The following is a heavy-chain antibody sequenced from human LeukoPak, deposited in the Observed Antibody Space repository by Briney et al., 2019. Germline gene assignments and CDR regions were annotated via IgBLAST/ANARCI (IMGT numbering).Heavy chain of an antibody. J-gene: IGHJ4*02. V-gene: IGHV3-53*01. D-gene: IGHD6-19*01. CDR1: GFTVSSNY. CDR3: ARDRPSQYSSGWYYFDY. Sequence: GGSLRLSCAASGFTVSSNYMSWVRQAPGKGLEWVSVIYSGGSTYYADSVKGRFTISRDNSMNTLYLQMNSLRAEDTAVYYCARDRPSQYSSGWYYFDYWGQGTLVTVSS. CDR2: IYSGGST.